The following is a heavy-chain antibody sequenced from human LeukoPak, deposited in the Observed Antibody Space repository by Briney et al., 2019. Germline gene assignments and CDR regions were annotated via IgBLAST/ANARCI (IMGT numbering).Heavy chain of an antibody. CDR2: ISGSGGST. CDR1: GFTFSSYA. V-gene: IGHV3-23*01. CDR3: AKYSVRRAGRQETYFDY. J-gene: IGHJ4*02. D-gene: IGHD6-6*01. Sequence: GGSLRLSCVVPGFTFSSYAMSWVRQAPGKGLEWVSVISGSGGSTFYVDPVRGRFTISRDNSKNTLSLQMSSLRAEDTAVYYCAKYSVRRAGRQETYFDYWGQGTLVTVSS.